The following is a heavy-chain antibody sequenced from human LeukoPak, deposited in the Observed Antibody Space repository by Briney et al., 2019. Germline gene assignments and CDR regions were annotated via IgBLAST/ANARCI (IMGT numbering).Heavy chain of an antibody. CDR2: ISSSGSTI. Sequence: GGSLRLSCAASGFSFSSYEMNWVHQAPGKGLNWVSYISSSGSTIYYADSVKGRFTISRANAKNSLYLQMNSLRAEDTAVYYCARDGSGSYVLYYYYGMDVWGKGTTVTVSS. D-gene: IGHD3-10*01. V-gene: IGHV3-48*03. CDR1: GFSFSSYE. CDR3: ARDGSGSYVLYYYYGMDV. J-gene: IGHJ6*04.